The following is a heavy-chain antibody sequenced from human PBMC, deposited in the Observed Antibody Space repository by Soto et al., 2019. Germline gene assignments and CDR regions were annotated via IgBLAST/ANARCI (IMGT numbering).Heavy chain of an antibody. D-gene: IGHD1-1*01. CDR3: ARDNNWSYDY. CDR1: GFTFSASW. Sequence: GGSLRLSCAASGFTFSASWMHWVRQTPGKGLVWVSHISPDGSSTRDADSVQGRFIKSRDNARSTLYLQMHSLRAEDTAVYYCARDNNWSYDYWGQGILVTVSS. J-gene: IGHJ4*02. V-gene: IGHV3-74*01. CDR2: ISPDGSST.